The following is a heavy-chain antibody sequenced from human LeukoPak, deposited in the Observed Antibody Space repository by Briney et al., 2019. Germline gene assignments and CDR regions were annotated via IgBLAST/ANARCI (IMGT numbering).Heavy chain of an antibody. CDR3: ARDSRYDILTGLDY. Sequence: ASVKVSCKASGGTFSSYAISWVRQAPGQGLEWMGGIIPIFGTANYAQKFQGRVTITADESTSTAYMELRSLRSDDTAVYYCARDSRYDILTGLDYWGQGTLVTVSS. V-gene: IGHV1-69*13. CDR2: IIPIFGTA. D-gene: IGHD3-9*01. J-gene: IGHJ4*02. CDR1: GGTFSSYA.